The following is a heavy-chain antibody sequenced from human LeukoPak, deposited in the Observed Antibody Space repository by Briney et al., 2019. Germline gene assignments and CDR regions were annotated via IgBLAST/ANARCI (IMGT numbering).Heavy chain of an antibody. CDR2: IDDAGSGT. Sequence: GGSLRLSCAASGFTITSNWIHWVRQAPGQGLVWVSRIDDAGSGTSYADSVKGLFTISRDTAKNTVYLQMNSLRVDDTAVYYCATVFDLWGQGTLVTVSS. J-gene: IGHJ4*02. CDR3: ATVFDL. V-gene: IGHV3-74*01. CDR1: GFTITSNW.